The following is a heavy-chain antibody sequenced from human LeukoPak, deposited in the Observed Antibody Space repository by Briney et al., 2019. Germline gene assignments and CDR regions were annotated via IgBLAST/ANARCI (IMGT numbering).Heavy chain of an antibody. CDR3: ARSLWPEDY. J-gene: IGHJ4*02. CDR2: INQDGNSQ. Sequence: GGSLRLSCEASGFAFSSYWASWVCQAPGKGLEWVANINQDGNSQNYVDSVRGRFTISKDNAKNSVYLQMNSLRAEDTAVYYCARSLWPEDYWGQGILVTVSS. D-gene: IGHD2-21*01. CDR1: GFAFSSYW. V-gene: IGHV3-7*01.